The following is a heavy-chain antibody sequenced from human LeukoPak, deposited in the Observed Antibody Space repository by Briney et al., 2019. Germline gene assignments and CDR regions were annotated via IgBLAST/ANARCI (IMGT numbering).Heavy chain of an antibody. Sequence: SETLSLTCTVSGGSINSDSSYWGWIRQPPGKGLEWIGTIYYTGNTNYNPSLKSRVTISVDTSKNQFSLRLSSVTAADTAVYCCATRYGSNWEIDYWGQGTLVTVSS. J-gene: IGHJ4*02. CDR1: GGSINSDSSY. V-gene: IGHV4-39*01. D-gene: IGHD6-13*01. CDR2: IYYTGNT. CDR3: ATRYGSNWEIDY.